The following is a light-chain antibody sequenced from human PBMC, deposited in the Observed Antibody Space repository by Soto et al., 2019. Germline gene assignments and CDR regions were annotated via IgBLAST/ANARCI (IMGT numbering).Light chain of an antibody. CDR2: DAS. CDR3: QQYDNSPWT. CDR1: QILRNNY. J-gene: IGKJ1*01. V-gene: IGKV3-20*01. Sequence: ETVLTQSPGTLSLSPGERATLSCRASQILRNNYVAWYQQRPGQAPRLLIYDASSRATGIPSRFSGSGSGTDFILSISRLEPEDFAMYYCQQYDNSPWTFGQGTKVDI.